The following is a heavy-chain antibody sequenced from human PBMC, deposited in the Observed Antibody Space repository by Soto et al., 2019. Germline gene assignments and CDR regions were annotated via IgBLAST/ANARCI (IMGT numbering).Heavy chain of an antibody. CDR3: ARGLYDLRSGDRFDI. CDR2: INHSGSS. CDR1: GGSHSGDY. J-gene: IGHJ3*02. Sequence: PWETLSFTCGTYGGSHSGDYGSWIRQPPGKGLEWIGEINHSGSSSYNPCIKSRLIMSVDTSRNQFSLRLTSVTAADTAVYDCARGLYDLRSGDRFDIWGQGTVVTVSS. V-gene: IGHV4-34*01. D-gene: IGHD3-3*01.